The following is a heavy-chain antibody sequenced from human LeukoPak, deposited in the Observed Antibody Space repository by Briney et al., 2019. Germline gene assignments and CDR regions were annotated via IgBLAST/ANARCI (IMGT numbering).Heavy chain of an antibody. CDR3: ARDLPDEVPSFDL. Sequence: NPGGSLRLSCGASGFTFSSYSMNWVRQAPGKGLEWVSSISSSRSYIYYVDSVKGRFTISRDNAKNSLYLQMNSLRAEDTAVYYCARDLPDEVPSFDLWGRGTLVTVSS. V-gene: IGHV3-21*01. D-gene: IGHD1-1*01. J-gene: IGHJ2*01. CDR2: ISSSRSYI. CDR1: GFTFSSYS.